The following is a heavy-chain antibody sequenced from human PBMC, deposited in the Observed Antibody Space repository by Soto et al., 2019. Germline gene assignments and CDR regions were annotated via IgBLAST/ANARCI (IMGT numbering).Heavy chain of an antibody. J-gene: IGHJ5*02. CDR3: ARAALPVRITMIVPGNWFDP. CDR1: GGTFSSYA. V-gene: IGHV1-69*06. Sequence: ASVKVSCKASGGTFSSYAISWVRQAPGQGLEWMGGIIPIFGTANYAQKFQGRVTITADKSTSTAYMELSSLRSEDTAVYYCARAALPVRITMIVPGNWFDPWGQGTLVTVSS. CDR2: IIPIFGTA. D-gene: IGHD3-22*01.